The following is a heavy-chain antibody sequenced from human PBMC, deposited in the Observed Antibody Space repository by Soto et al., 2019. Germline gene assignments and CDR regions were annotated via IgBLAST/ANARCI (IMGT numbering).Heavy chain of an antibody. J-gene: IGHJ6*02. CDR2: INPNSGGT. V-gene: IGHV1-2*04. Sequence: GASVKVSCKASGYTFTGYYMHWVRQAPGQGLEWMGWINPNSGGTNYAQKFQGWVTMTRDTSISTAYMELSRLRSDDTAMYYCATSAKGYCSSTSCSADYYYYGMDVWGQGTTVTVSS. CDR3: ATSAKGYCSSTSCSADYYYYGMDV. D-gene: IGHD2-2*01. CDR1: GYTFTGYY.